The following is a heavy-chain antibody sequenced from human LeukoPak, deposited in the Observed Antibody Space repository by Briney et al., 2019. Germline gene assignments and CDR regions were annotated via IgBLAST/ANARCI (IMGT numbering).Heavy chain of an antibody. J-gene: IGHJ3*01. V-gene: IGHV3-64*02. CDR2: ISSNGRST. D-gene: IGHD3-22*01. CDR3: ARFVSSGPL. CDR1: GFGFGYYH. Sequence: WGSLRLSCAASGFGFGYYHMHWVRQAPGKGLECVSAISSNGRSTHYADSVRGRFIISRDNSNNTLYLQMGSLKPEDTAVYYCARFVSSGPLWGQGTKVTVSS.